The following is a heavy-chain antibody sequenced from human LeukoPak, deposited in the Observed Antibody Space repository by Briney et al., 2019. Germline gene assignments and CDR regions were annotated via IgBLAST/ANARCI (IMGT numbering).Heavy chain of an antibody. V-gene: IGHV1-69-2*01. CDR3: ATDTTTYYYHY. CDR2: VDPEDGET. CDR1: GYTFTDYY. Sequence: ASVKISCXVSGYTFTDYYMHWVQLAPGKGLEWMGLVDPEDGETIYAEKFQGRVTITADTSTDTAYMELSSLRSEDTAVFYCATDTTTYYYHYWGQGTLVTVSS. D-gene: IGHD1-26*01. J-gene: IGHJ4*02.